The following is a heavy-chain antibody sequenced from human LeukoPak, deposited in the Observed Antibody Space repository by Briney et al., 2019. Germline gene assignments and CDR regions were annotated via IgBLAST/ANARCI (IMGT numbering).Heavy chain of an antibody. Sequence: GVSLRLSCAASGFTFSDYYMSWIRQAPGKGLEWVSYISSSGSTIYYADSVKGRFTISRDNAKNSLYLQMNSLRAEDTAVYYCARGSHSSGWNWFDPWGQGTLVTVSS. J-gene: IGHJ5*02. D-gene: IGHD6-19*01. CDR1: GFTFSDYY. CDR2: ISSSGSTI. V-gene: IGHV3-11*01. CDR3: ARGSHSSGWNWFDP.